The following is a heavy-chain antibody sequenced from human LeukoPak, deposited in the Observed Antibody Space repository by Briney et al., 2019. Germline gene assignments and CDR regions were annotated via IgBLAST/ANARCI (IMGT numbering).Heavy chain of an antibody. CDR2: ISGTGDNT. V-gene: IGHV3-23*01. D-gene: IGHD3-22*01. CDR3: ARDRWEYYDRGGFDY. Sequence: SGGSLRLSCAASGFTFSSYAMTWVRQAPGKGLKWVSTISGTGDNTYYADSVKGRFTISRDNSKNTLYLQMNSLRAEDTAVYYCARDRWEYYDRGGFDYWGQGTLVTVSS. J-gene: IGHJ4*02. CDR1: GFTFSSYA.